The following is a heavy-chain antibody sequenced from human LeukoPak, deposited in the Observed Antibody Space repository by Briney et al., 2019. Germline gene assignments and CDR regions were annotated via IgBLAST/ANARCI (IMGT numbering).Heavy chain of an antibody. CDR1: GLTFHDYA. Sequence: PGGSLRLSCAASGLTFHDYAMYWARQAPGKGLAWVSLITGDGSNTYYTASVKGRFTISRDNSKNSLYLQMNSLRPEDTGLYYCAKGGSCPYAPRAFDYWGRGTLVTASS. CDR2: ITGDGSNT. J-gene: IGHJ4*02. CDR3: AKGGSCPYAPRAFDY. V-gene: IGHV3-43*02. D-gene: IGHD3-10*01.